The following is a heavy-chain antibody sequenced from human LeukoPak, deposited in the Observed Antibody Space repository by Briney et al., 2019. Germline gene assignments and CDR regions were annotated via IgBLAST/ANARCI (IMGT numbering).Heavy chain of an antibody. J-gene: IGHJ4*02. D-gene: IGHD1-20*01. CDR2: ISAYNGNT. CDR1: GYTFTGYG. Sequence: ASVKVSCQASGYTFTGYGISWVRQAPGQGLEWMGWISAYNGNTNYAQELQGRVTMTTDTSTSTAYMELRSLRSDDTAVYYCAREGGITGIHINLYDYWGQGTLVTVSS. CDR3: AREGGITGIHINLYDY. V-gene: IGHV1-18*01.